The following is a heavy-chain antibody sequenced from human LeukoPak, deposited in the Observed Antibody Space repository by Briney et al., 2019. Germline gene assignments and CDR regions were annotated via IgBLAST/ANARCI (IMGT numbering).Heavy chain of an antibody. V-gene: IGHV4-38-2*02. D-gene: IGHD6-19*01. CDR3: ARGLLPGYSSGWYEGGWFDP. CDR1: GYSISSGYY. J-gene: IGHJ5*02. Sequence: SETLSLTCTVSGYSISSGYYWGWIRQPPGKGLEWIGEINHSGSTNYNPSLKSRVTISVDTSKNQFSLKLSSVTAADTAVYYCARGLLPGYSSGWYEGGWFDPWGQGTLVTVSS. CDR2: INHSGST.